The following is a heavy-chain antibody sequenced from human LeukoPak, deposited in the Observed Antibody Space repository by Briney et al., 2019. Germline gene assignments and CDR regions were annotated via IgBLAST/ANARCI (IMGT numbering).Heavy chain of an antibody. CDR1: GLTFSNYA. CDR3: AKITKATTPNY. CDR2: ITDSGRKT. Sequence: PGGSLRPSCAASGLTFSNYAMNWVRQASGRGLEWVSGITDSGRKTYYADSVKGRFSISRDNSKNTVYLQMGDLRAEDTAVYYCAKITKATTPNYWGQGTLVTVSS. V-gene: IGHV3-23*01. D-gene: IGHD4-17*01. J-gene: IGHJ4*02.